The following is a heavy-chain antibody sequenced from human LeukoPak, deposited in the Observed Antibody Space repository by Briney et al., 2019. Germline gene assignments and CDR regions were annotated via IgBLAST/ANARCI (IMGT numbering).Heavy chain of an antibody. CDR1: GFTFSSYE. J-gene: IGHJ6*02. V-gene: IGHV3-48*03. CDR3: ARGLVVVTASSGADIYYYYYGMDV. Sequence: GGSLRLSCAASGFTFSSYEMNWVRQAPGKGLEWVSYISSSGSTIYYADSVKGRFTISRDNAKNSLYLQMNSLRAEDTAVYYCARGLVVVTASSGADIYYYYYGMDVWGQGTTVTVSS. D-gene: IGHD2-21*02. CDR2: ISSSGSTI.